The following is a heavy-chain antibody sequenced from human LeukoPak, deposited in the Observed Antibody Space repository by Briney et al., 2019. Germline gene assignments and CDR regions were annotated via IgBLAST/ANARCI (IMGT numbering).Heavy chain of an antibody. J-gene: IGHJ4*02. CDR2: MNPISGNT. V-gene: IGHV1-8*01. CDR3: ARQPSTGGDY. Sequence: ASVKVSCKASGYTFTSYDINWVRQATGQGLEWMGWMNPISGNTGYVQKFQGRVTMTRNTSISTAYMELSSLRSEDTAVYYCARQPSTGGDYWGQGTLVTVSS. CDR1: GYTFTSYD.